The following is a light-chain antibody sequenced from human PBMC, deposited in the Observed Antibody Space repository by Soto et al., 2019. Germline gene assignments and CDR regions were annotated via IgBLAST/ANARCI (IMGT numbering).Light chain of an antibody. J-gene: IGKJ4*01. V-gene: IGKV1-5*03. Sequence: DIPMTQSPSTLSASVGDRVTITCRASQSISNWLAWYQQTPGKAPKLLIYKASSLESGVPSRFSGSGSGTEFTLTISSLQPDDFATYYCQQYNSYPLTFGGGTKVEIK. CDR1: QSISNW. CDR3: QQYNSYPLT. CDR2: KAS.